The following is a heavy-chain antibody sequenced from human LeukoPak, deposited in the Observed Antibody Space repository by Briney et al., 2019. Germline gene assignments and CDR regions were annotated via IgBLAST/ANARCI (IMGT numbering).Heavy chain of an antibody. V-gene: IGHV1-69*04. D-gene: IGHD3-10*01. J-gene: IGHJ4*02. CDR2: IIPILGIA. CDR3: TRALAAYYGSGSSPLDY. CDR1: GGTFSSYA. Sequence: SVKVSCKASGGTFSSYAISWVRQAPGQGLEWMGRIIPILGIANYAQKFQGRVTITADKSTRTAYMELSSLRSEDTAVYYCTRALAAYYGSGSSPLDYWGQGTLVTVSS.